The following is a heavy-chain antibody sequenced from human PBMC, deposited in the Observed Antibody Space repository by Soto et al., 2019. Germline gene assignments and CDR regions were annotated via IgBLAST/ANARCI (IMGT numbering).Heavy chain of an antibody. CDR3: ARGTQLVHAFDY. V-gene: IGHV3-33*01. J-gene: IGHJ4*02. Sequence: QVQLVESGGGVVQPGRSLRLSCAASGFTFSSYGMHWVRQAPGKGLEWVAVIWYDGSNKYYADSVKGRFTISRDNSKNTLYRQMNSLRAEDTAVYYCARGTQLVHAFDYWGQGTLVTVSS. D-gene: IGHD6-6*01. CDR1: GFTFSSYG. CDR2: IWYDGSNK.